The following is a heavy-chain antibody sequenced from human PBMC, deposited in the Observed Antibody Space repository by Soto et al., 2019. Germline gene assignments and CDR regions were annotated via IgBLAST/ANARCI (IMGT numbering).Heavy chain of an antibody. D-gene: IGHD5-18*01. V-gene: IGHV3-30*03. CDR1: GFTFSSYG. Sequence: GSLRLSCAASGFTFSSYGMHWVRQAPGKGLEWVAVISYDGSNKYYADSVKGRFTISRDNSKNTLYLQMNSLRAEDTAVYYCARTRRTYSGYSYGPTQQYFDYWGQGTLVTVSS. CDR3: ARTRRTYSGYSYGPTQQYFDY. CDR2: ISYDGSNK. J-gene: IGHJ4*02.